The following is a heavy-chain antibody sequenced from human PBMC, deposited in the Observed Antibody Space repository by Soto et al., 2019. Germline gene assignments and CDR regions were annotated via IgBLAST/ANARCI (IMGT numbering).Heavy chain of an antibody. D-gene: IGHD3-22*01. Sequence: LRYSVAEGTSINLDCCWSRKRKTPGKGLQWIGYVYYSGSSDCIPSLKSRLSMSIDKSKNQFTLKLSSVTAADTAISYCARMSYYYDKWYFDLWGRGTLVSGSS. CDR1: EGTSINLDCC. V-gene: IGHV4-30-4*01. CDR2: VYYSGSS. CDR3: ARMSYYYDKWYFDL. J-gene: IGHJ2*01.